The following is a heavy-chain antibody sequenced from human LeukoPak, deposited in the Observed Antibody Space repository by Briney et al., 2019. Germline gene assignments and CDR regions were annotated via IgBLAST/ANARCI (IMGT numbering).Heavy chain of an antibody. CDR3: AKDSLQLILIDAFDI. Sequence: GSLRLSCAASGFTFSSDAMSWVRQAPGKGLEWVSAISGSGGSTYYADSVKGRFTISRDNSKNTLYLQMNSLRAEDTAVYYCAKDSLQLILIDAFDIWGQGTMVTVSS. D-gene: IGHD2-15*01. CDR1: GFTFSSDA. V-gene: IGHV3-23*01. J-gene: IGHJ3*02. CDR2: ISGSGGST.